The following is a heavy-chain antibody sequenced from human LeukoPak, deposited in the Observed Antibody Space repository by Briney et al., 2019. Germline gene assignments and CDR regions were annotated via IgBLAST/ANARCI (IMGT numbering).Heavy chain of an antibody. CDR1: GGSISSYY. CDR3: AGYGGNSYYFDY. D-gene: IGHD4-23*01. V-gene: IGHV4-59*01. Sequence: SETLSLTCTVSGGSISSYYWSWIRQPPGKGLEWIGYLYYSGSTNYSPSLKSRVTILEDTSKKQLSLKLSSVTAADTAVYYCAGYGGNSYYFDYWGQGTLVTVSS. J-gene: IGHJ4*02. CDR2: LYYSGST.